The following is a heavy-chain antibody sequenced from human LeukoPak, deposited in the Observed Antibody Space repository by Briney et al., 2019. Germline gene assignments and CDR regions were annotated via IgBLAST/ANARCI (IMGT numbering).Heavy chain of an antibody. CDR2: IYYTGST. V-gene: IGHV4-59*01. Sequence: SETLSLTRTVSGGSISTYYWNWLRQPPGEGLEWIGYIYYTGSTKSNPSLKSRVTISLDTSKNQFSLNLSSVTAADTAVYYCARRVVVVTANDKSDAFDMWGQGTVVTVSS. CDR3: ARRVVVVTANDKSDAFDM. CDR1: GGSISTYY. J-gene: IGHJ3*02. D-gene: IGHD2-15*01.